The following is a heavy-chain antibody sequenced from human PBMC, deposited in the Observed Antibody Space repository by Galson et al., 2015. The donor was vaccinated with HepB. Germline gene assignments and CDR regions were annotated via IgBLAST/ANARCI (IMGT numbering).Heavy chain of an antibody. D-gene: IGHD3-10*01. CDR2: TYYRSKWYN. V-gene: IGHV6-1*01. J-gene: IGHJ4*02. CDR1: GDSVSSNSAA. Sequence: CAISGDSVSSNSAAWNWIRQSPSRGLEWLGRTYYRSKWYNDYAVSVKSRITINPDTSKNQFSLQLNSVTPEDTAVYYCARQGSGSYYLTDYFDYWGQGTLFTVSS. CDR3: ARQGSGSYYLTDYFDY.